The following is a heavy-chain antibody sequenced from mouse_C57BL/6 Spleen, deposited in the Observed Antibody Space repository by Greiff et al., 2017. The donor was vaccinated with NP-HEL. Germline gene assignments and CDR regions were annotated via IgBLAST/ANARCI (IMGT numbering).Heavy chain of an antibody. CDR3: AREGYPRGDY. V-gene: IGHV3-6*01. CDR2: ISYDGSN. J-gene: IGHJ4*01. Sequence: VQLKESGPGLVKPSQSLSLTCSVTGYSITSGYYWNWIRQFPGNKLEWMGYISYDGSNNYNPSLKNRISITRDTSKNQFFLKLNSVTTEDTATYYCAREGYPRGDYWGQGTSVTVSS. D-gene: IGHD3-2*02. CDR1: GYSITSGYY.